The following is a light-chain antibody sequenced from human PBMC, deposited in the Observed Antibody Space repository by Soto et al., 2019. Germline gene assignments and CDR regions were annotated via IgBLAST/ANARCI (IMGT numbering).Light chain of an antibody. V-gene: IGKV1-9*01. CDR2: GSS. CDR1: QDIGLF. Sequence: SQLTQSPSFLSASVGDRVSISCRARQDIGLFLAWYQQIPGQAPRLLMYGSSRLENGVPSRFSGSESGTEFTLTVSSLQPEDFGTYCCQQLNSYPLSFGGGTKVDIK. J-gene: IGKJ4*01. CDR3: QQLNSYPLS.